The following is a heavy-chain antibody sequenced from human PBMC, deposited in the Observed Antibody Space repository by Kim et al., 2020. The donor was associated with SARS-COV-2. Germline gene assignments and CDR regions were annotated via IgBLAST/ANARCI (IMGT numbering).Heavy chain of an antibody. J-gene: IGHJ4*02. V-gene: IGHV1-18*01. CDR1: GYTFTSYG. CDR2: ISAYNGNT. D-gene: IGHD5-12*01. Sequence: ASVKVSCKASGYTFTSYGISWVRQAPGQGLEWMGWISAYNGNTNYAQKLQGRVTMTTDTSTSTAYMELRSLRSDDTAVYYCARDTGFLLSDQLDLVATKFGAWCDYGGQGPLVTVAS. CDR3: ARDTGFLLSDQLDLVATKFGAWCDY.